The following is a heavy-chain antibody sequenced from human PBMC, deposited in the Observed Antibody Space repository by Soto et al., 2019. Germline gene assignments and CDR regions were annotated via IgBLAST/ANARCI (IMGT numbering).Heavy chain of an antibody. CDR1: GYTFTGYY. CDR2: INPNSGGT. D-gene: IGHD5-12*01. Sequence: GASVKVSCKASGYTFTGYYMHWVRQAPGQGLEWMGWINPNSGGTNYAQKFQGWVTMTRDTSISTAYMELSRLRSDDTAVYYCARITVGYSGYDSPDYYFMDVWGKGTTVTVSS. J-gene: IGHJ6*03. CDR3: ARITVGYSGYDSPDYYFMDV. V-gene: IGHV1-2*04.